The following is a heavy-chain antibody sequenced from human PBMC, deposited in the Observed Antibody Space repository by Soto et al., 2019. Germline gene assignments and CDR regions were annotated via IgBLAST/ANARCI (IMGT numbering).Heavy chain of an antibody. CDR2: IYYSGST. CDR1: GGSISSYY. Sequence: QVQLQESGPGLVKPSETLSLTCTVSGGSISSYYWSWIRQPPGKGLEWIGYIYYSGSTNYNPSLKSRVTISVDTSKNQFSLKLSSVTAADTAVYYCARGRGRWFINQLLSAFYIWGQGTMVTVSS. D-gene: IGHD2-2*01. V-gene: IGHV4-59*01. J-gene: IGHJ3*02. CDR3: ARGRGRWFINQLLSAFYI.